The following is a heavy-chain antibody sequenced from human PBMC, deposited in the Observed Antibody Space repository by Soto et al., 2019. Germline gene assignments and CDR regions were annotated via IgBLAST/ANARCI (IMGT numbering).Heavy chain of an antibody. CDR2: INAGNGNT. J-gene: IGHJ4*02. V-gene: IGHV1-3*01. CDR3: ARDLSSSGWWGAAYYFDY. CDR1: GYTFTSYA. D-gene: IGHD6-19*01. Sequence: ASVKVSCKASGYTFTSYAMHWVRQAPGQRLEWMGWINAGNGNTKYSQKFQGRVTITRDTSASTAYMELSSLRSEDTAVYYCARDLSSSGWWGAAYYFDYWGQGNLVPVSS.